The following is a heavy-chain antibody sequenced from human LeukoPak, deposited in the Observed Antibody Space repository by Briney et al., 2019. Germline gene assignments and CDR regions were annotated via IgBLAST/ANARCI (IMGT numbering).Heavy chain of an antibody. V-gene: IGHV3-21*04. Sequence: GGSLRLSCAASGFTFSSYSMNWVRQAPGKGLEWVSSISSSSSYIYYADSVKGRFTISRDNSKNTLYLQMNSLRAEDTAVYYCAKATEQWLVRGPFDYWGQGTLVTVSS. J-gene: IGHJ4*02. CDR1: GFTFSSYS. CDR3: AKATEQWLVRGPFDY. D-gene: IGHD6-19*01. CDR2: ISSSSSYI.